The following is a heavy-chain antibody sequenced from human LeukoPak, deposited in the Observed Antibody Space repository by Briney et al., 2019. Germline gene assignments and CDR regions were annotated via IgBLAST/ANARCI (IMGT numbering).Heavy chain of an antibody. CDR3: ARDGQDSSGYYWFGYNWFDP. D-gene: IGHD3-22*01. V-gene: IGHV3-53*01. CDR1: GLNVRSNY. J-gene: IGHJ5*02. Sequence: HAGGSLRLSCAASGLNVRSNYMSWVRQAPGKGLEWVSVIYSGGSTYYADSVKGRFTISRDNSKNTLYLQMNSLRAEDTAVYYCARDGQDSSGYYWFGYNWFDPWGQGTLVTVSS. CDR2: IYSGGST.